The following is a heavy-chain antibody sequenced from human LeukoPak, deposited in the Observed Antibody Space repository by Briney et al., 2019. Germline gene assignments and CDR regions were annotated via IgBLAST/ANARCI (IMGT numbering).Heavy chain of an antibody. V-gene: IGHV1-18*01. D-gene: IGHD3-10*01. CDR3: ARDRATMVRGVVDY. J-gene: IGHJ4*02. CDR1: GYTFTRYG. CDR2: ISVYNGNT. Sequence: GASMKVSCKASGYTFTRYGISWVRQAPGQGLEWMGWISVYNGNTKYAQKLQGRVTMTTDTSTNTAYMELRSLRSDDTAVYYCARDRATMVRGVVDYWGQGTLVTVSS.